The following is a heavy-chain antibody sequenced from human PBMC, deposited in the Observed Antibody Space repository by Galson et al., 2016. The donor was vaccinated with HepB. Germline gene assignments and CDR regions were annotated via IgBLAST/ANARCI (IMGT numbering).Heavy chain of an antibody. CDR2: TYHTSNWYS. CDR3: ARGHLVVPFSFYFDY. D-gene: IGHD2-15*01. CDR1: GDSVSSESAA. J-gene: IGHJ4*02. Sequence: AISGDSVSSESAAWNWIRHSPSRGLEWLGRTYHTSNWYSDYAVSVKSRITINPDTSKNQFSLRLNPVTPEDPAVYYCARGHLVVPFSFYFDYWGQGSLVTVAS. V-gene: IGHV6-1*01.